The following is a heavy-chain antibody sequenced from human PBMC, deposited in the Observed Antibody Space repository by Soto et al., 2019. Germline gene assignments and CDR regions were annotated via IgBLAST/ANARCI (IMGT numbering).Heavy chain of an antibody. J-gene: IGHJ5*02. CDR2: IDPETGGT. CDR1: GYTFTAYF. V-gene: IGHV1-2*02. D-gene: IGHD3-3*01. CDR3: AKSRGGEWRGWFDP. Sequence: QMQLVQSGAEVRKPGASVRVSCKASGYTFTAYFINWLRRAPGQGLEWMGWIDPETGGTKFAQKFQDRATMTRDTSISTAYMDLTSLTFDDTAIYYCAKSRGGEWRGWFDPWGQGSLVTVSS.